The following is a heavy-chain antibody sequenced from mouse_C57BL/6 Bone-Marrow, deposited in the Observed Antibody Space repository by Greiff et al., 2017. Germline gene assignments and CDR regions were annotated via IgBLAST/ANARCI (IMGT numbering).Heavy chain of an antibody. D-gene: IGHD1-1*01. Sequence: QVQLQQSGPELVKPGASVKISCKASGYAFSSSWMNWVKQRPGKGLEWIGRIYPGGGDTNYNGKFKGKATLTADKSSSTAYMQLSSLTSEASAVSFCARTFTTVVGAFAYWGQGTLVTVSA. CDR2: IYPGGGDT. V-gene: IGHV1-82*01. J-gene: IGHJ3*01. CDR3: ARTFTTVVGAFAY. CDR1: GYAFSSSW.